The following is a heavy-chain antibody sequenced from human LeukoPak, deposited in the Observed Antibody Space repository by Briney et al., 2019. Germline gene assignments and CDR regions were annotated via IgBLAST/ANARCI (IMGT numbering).Heavy chain of an antibody. Sequence: GGSLRLSCAASGFTFSGSAMHWVRQASGKGLEWVGRIRSKANSYATAYAASVKGRFTISRDDSKNTAYLQMNSLRAEDTAVYYCARRKMIVMGTTDYWGQGTRVTVSS. V-gene: IGHV3-73*01. CDR2: IRSKANSYAT. CDR1: GFTFSGSA. J-gene: IGHJ4*02. CDR3: ARRKMIVMGTTDY. D-gene: IGHD3-22*01.